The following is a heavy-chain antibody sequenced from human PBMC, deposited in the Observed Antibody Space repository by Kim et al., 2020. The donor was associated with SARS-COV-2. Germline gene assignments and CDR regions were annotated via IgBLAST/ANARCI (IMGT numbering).Heavy chain of an antibody. D-gene: IGHD3-3*01. CDR1: GFTFSSYW. CDR3: ARVSGGDYDFWSGYYHTPEFDY. CDR2: IKQDGSEK. J-gene: IGHJ4*02. Sequence: GGSLRLSCAASGFTFSSYWMSWVRQAPGKGLEWVANIKQDGSEKYYVDSVKGRFTISRDNAKNSLYLQMNSLRAEDTAVYYCARVSGGDYDFWSGYYHTPEFDYWGQGTLVTVSS. V-gene: IGHV3-7*01.